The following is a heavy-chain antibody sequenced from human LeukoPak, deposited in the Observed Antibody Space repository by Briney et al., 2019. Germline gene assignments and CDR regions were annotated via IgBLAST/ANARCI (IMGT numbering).Heavy chain of an antibody. V-gene: IGHV3-30*03. Sequence: PGGSLRLSCAASGFTFSNYGMHWVRQAPGKGLEWVAVISYDGSNKYYADSVKGRFTISRDNSKNTLYLQMNSLRAEDTAVYYCARDRGDYHFDYWGQGTLVTVSS. CDR2: ISYDGSNK. CDR3: ARDRGDYHFDY. CDR1: GFTFSNYG. D-gene: IGHD4-17*01. J-gene: IGHJ4*02.